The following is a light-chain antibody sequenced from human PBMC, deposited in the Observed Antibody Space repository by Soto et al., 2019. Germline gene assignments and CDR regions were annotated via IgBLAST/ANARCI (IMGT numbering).Light chain of an antibody. CDR1: QNVWTY. Sequence: IRVTKSPASGSASVGDRVTITCRASQNVWTYVNWYQQKPGKAPRLLIYGASDLEDGVPARFSGSGSGIDFTLTIIRLEPDAIAVYYCQHYASPPLAFGEGTKVDIK. V-gene: IGKV1-33*01. CDR3: QHYASPPLA. J-gene: IGKJ1*01. CDR2: GAS.